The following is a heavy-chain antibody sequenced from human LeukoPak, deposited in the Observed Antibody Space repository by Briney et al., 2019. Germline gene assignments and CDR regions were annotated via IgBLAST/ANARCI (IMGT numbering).Heavy chain of an antibody. J-gene: IGHJ4*02. D-gene: IGHD6-19*01. V-gene: IGHV4-34*01. CDR2: INHSGST. CDR1: GGSFSGYY. Sequence: SETLSLTCAVYGGSFSGYYWSWIRQPPGKGLEWIGEINHSGSTNYNPSLKSRVTTSVDTSKNQFSLKLSSVTAADTAVYYCARLLAVAGVDYWGQGTLVTVSS. CDR3: ARLLAVAGVDY.